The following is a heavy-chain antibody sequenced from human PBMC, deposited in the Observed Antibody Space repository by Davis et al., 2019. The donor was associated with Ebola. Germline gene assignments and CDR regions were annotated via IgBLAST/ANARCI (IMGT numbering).Heavy chain of an antibody. CDR1: GLTVSSNY. V-gene: IGHV3-53*01. J-gene: IGHJ4*02. CDR3: ARVQVVRNALGITGSTTPDCFDY. CDR2: LYSDGTT. D-gene: IGHD1-7*01. Sequence: GESLKISCAASGLTVSSNYMSWVRQAPGKGLEWVSILYSDGTTYYGDSVKGRFIISRDNSRNTLYLQMSSLRAEDTAVYYCARVQVVRNALGITGSTTPDCFDYWGQGTLVTVS.